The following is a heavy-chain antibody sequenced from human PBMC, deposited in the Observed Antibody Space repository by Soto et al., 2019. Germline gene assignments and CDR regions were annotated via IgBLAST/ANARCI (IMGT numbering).Heavy chain of an antibody. V-gene: IGHV4-30-4*01. CDR2: IYYSGST. D-gene: IGHD3-3*01. CDR1: GGSISSGDYY. J-gene: IGHJ6*02. Sequence: SETLSLTCTVSGGSISSGDYYWSWIRQPPGKGLEWIGYIYYSGSTYYNPSLKSRVTISVDTSKNQFSLKLSSVTASDTAVYYCARDLSGRYGMDVWGQGTTVTVSS. CDR3: ARDLSGRYGMDV.